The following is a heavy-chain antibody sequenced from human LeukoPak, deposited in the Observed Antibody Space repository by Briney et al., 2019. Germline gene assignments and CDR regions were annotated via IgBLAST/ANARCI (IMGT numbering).Heavy chain of an antibody. V-gene: IGHV3-23*01. D-gene: IGHD4-17*01. J-gene: IGHJ3*02. Sequence: AXGXXFSNYALMWLRQAPGKGVEGVSFIRVIVVVTFYADSLNALFTISIDNSKNTLYLQMNGLRAEDTAVYYCARDPNGDYIGAFDMWGRGTLVTVSS. CDR3: ARDPNGDYIGAFDM. CDR1: GXXFSNYA. CDR2: IRVIVVVT.